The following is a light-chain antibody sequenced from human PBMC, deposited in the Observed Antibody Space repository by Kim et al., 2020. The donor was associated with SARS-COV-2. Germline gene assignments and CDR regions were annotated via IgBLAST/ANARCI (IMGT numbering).Light chain of an antibody. CDR1: KLWDKY. Sequence: PGQAASITCSGDKLWDKYACWYQQKPGQSPVLVIYQDSKRPSGIPERFSGSNSGNTATLTISGTQAMDEADYYCQAWDSSTAPWVFGGGTQLTVL. CDR2: QDS. J-gene: IGLJ3*02. V-gene: IGLV3-1*01. CDR3: QAWDSSTAPWV.